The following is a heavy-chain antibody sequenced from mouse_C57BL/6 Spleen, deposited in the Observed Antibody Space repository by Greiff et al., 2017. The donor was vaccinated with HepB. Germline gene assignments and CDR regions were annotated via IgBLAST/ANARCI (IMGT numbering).Heavy chain of an antibody. V-gene: IGHV1-50*01. D-gene: IGHD1-1*01. CDR1: GYTFTSYW. CDR3: ARKDYGSSYGDY. J-gene: IGHJ2*01. Sequence: QVQLQQPGAELVKPGASVKLSCKASGYTFTSYWMQWVKQRPGQGLEWIGEIDPSDSYTNYNQKFKGKATLTADTSSSTAYMQLSSLTSEDSAVYYCARKDYGSSYGDYWGQGTTLTVSS. CDR2: IDPSDSYT.